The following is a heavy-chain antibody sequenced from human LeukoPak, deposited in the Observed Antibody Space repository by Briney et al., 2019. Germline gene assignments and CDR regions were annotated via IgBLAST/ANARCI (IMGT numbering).Heavy chain of an antibody. CDR1: GFTFSSYG. V-gene: IGHV3-30*02. Sequence: GGSLSLSCAASGFTFSSYGMHWVRQAPGKGLEWVAFIRYDGSNKYYADSVKGRFTISRDNSKSTLYLQMNSLRAEDTAVYYCAKDPWSSSWYFDYWGQGTLVTVS. D-gene: IGHD6-13*01. CDR2: IRYDGSNK. J-gene: IGHJ4*02. CDR3: AKDPWSSSWYFDY.